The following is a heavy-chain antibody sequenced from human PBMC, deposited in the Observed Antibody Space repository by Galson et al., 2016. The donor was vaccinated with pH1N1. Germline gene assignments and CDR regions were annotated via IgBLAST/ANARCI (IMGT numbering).Heavy chain of an antibody. CDR1: GFTFSYHA. V-gene: IGHV3-23*01. D-gene: IGHD3-22*01. CDR2: IIGLGVKT. J-gene: IGHJ3*02. Sequence: SLRLSCAASGFTFSYHAMTWVRQAPGKGLEWVSGIIGLGVKTYNADPVRGRFIISRDNSKNTLSLHVNSLRAEDTAVYYCARVVNYYDSSGDDAVDIWGQGTVVTVSS. CDR3: ARVVNYYDSSGDDAVDI.